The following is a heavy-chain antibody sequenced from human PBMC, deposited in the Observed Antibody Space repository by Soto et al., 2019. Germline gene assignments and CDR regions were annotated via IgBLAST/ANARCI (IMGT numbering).Heavy chain of an antibody. CDR2: IIPILGTA. D-gene: IGHD2-15*01. J-gene: IGHJ4*02. V-gene: IGHV1-69*13. CDR3: AGQYCSGGSCIFDY. Sequence: GASVKVSCKASGGTFSSYAISWVRQAPGQGLEWMGGIIPILGTANYAQKFQGRVTITADESTSTAYMELSSLRSEDTAVYYCAGQYCSGGSCIFDYWGQGTLVTVSS. CDR1: GGTFSSYA.